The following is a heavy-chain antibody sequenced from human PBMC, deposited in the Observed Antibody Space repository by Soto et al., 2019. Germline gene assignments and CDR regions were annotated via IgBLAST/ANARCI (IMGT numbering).Heavy chain of an antibody. J-gene: IGHJ6*02. D-gene: IGHD3-16*01. CDR3: ARISSVDHYAYVNGGLDF. CDR2: FYHSGNS. CDR1: GGSIRSYY. V-gene: IGHV4-59*01. Sequence: SETLSLTCSVSGGSIRSYYWSWIRQSPEKGLEWIGYFYHSGNSNYNPSLKSRVTISVDTSKNQLSLSLRSVTAADTAVYFCARISSVDHYAYVNGGLDFWGQGTTVTVSS.